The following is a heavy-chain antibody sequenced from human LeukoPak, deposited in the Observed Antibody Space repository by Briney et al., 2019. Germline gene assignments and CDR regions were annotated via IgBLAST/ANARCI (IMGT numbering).Heavy chain of an antibody. CDR2: ISSSGTTI. CDR1: GLTLSSYD. V-gene: IGHV3-48*03. J-gene: IGHJ3*02. CDR3: ARSFDI. Sequence: GGSLRFSCAASGLTLSSYDMNWVRHAPGKGLEWVSFISSSGTTIDYADSVKGRFTISRDNTKNSLYLQMNSLRVEDTGIYHCARSFDIWGQGTMVTVSP.